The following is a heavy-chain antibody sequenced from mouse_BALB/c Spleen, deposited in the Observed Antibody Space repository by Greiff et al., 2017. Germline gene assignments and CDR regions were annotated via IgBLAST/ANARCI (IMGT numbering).Heavy chain of an antibody. J-gene: IGHJ3*01. CDR2: ISYDGSN. V-gene: IGHV3-6*02. CDR3: ARGEDLLFAY. D-gene: IGHD2-1*01. CDR1: GYSITSGYY. Sequence: EVKLQESGPGLVKPSQSLSPTCSVTGYSITSGYYWNWIRQFPGNKLEWMGYISYDGSNNYNPSLKNRIPITRDTSKNQFFLKLNSVTTEDTATYYCARGEDLLFAYWGQGTLVTVSA.